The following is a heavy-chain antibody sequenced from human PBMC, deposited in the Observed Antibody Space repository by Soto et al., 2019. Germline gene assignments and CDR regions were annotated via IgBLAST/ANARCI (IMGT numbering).Heavy chain of an antibody. CDR1: GYTFTGYY. J-gene: IGHJ4*02. V-gene: IGHV1-2*04. CDR2: INPNSGGT. D-gene: IGHD6-13*01. Sequence: GASVKVSCKASGYTFTGYYMHWVRQAPGQGLEWMGWINPNSGGTNYAQKFQGWVTMTRDTSISTAYMELSRLRSDDTAVYYCARGSFIAAAGMIDYWGQGTLVTVSS. CDR3: ARGSFIAAAGMIDY.